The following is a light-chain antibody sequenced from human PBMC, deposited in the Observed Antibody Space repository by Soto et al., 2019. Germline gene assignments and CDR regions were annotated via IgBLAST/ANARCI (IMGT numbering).Light chain of an antibody. CDR1: SSDVGGYNY. CDR3: SSYAGSNNLV. J-gene: IGLJ2*01. Sequence: QSVLTQPPSASGSPGQSVTISCNGTSSDVGGYNYVSWYQQNPGKAPKLMIYEVSKRPSGVPDRFSGSKSGNTASLTVSGLQAEDEADYYCSSYAGSNNLVFGGGTKLTVL. CDR2: EVS. V-gene: IGLV2-8*01.